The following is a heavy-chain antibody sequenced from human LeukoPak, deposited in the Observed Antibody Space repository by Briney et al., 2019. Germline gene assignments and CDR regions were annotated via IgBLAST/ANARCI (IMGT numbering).Heavy chain of an antibody. J-gene: IGHJ5*02. V-gene: IGHV4-59*01. CDR2: IYYGGST. CDR3: ARTVDFWSGYLWFDP. Sequence: SETLSLTCTVSGGSISSYYWSWIRQPPGKGLEWIGYIYYGGSTNYNPSLKSRVTISVDTSKNQFSLKLSSVTAADTAVYYCARTVDFWSGYLWFDPWGQGTLVTVSS. CDR1: GGSISSYY. D-gene: IGHD3-3*01.